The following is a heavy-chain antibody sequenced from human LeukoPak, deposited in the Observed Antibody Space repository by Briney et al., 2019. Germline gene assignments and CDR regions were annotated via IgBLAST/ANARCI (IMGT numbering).Heavy chain of an antibody. Sequence: SETLSLTCPVSGGSISSYYWSWIRQPPGKGLEWIGYIYYSGNTNYNPSLKSRVTISVDTSKNQFSLKLSSVTAADTAGYYCARDTAMVNYYFDYWGQGTLVTVSS. D-gene: IGHD5-18*01. J-gene: IGHJ4*02. CDR1: GGSISSYY. CDR2: IYYSGNT. V-gene: IGHV4-59*01. CDR3: ARDTAMVNYYFDY.